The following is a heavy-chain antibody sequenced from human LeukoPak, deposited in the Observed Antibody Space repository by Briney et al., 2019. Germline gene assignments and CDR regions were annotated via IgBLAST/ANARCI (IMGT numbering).Heavy chain of an antibody. Sequence: GGSLRLSCAASGFTFSSYAMSWVRQAPGKGLEWVSAVSGSGGGTYYADSVKGRFTISRDNSKNTLYLQMNSLRAEDTAVYYCAKDRADSSGWYSGFDYWGQGTLVTVSP. CDR3: AKDRADSSGWYSGFDY. J-gene: IGHJ4*02. CDR1: GFTFSSYA. D-gene: IGHD6-19*01. CDR2: VSGSGGGT. V-gene: IGHV3-23*01.